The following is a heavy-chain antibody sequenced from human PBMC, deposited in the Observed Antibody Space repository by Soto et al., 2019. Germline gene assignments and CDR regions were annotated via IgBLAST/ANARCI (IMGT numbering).Heavy chain of an antibody. CDR1: GYSFTSYW. J-gene: IGHJ6*02. V-gene: IGHV5-10-1*01. Sequence: GESLKISCKGSGYSFTSYWISWVRQMPGKGLEWMGRIDPSDSYTNYSPSFQGHVTISADKSISTAYLQWSSLKASDTAMYYCERGYRAYRYYYGMDVWGQGTTVTVYS. CDR2: IDPSDSYT. D-gene: IGHD3-16*01. CDR3: ERGYRAYRYYYGMDV.